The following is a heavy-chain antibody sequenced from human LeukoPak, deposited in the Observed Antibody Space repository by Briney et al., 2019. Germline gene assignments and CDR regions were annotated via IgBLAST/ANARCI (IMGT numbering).Heavy chain of an antibody. CDR1: GYTFTSYG. J-gene: IGHJ4*02. CDR3: ASPIMITFGGVIAFDY. CDR2: ISAYNGNT. Sequence: ASVKVSCKASGYTFTSYGISWMRQAPGQGLEWMGWISAYNGNTNYAQKLQGRVTMTTDTSTSTAYMELRSLRSDDTAVYYCASPIMITFGGVIAFDYWGQGTLVTVSS. D-gene: IGHD3-16*02. V-gene: IGHV1-18*01.